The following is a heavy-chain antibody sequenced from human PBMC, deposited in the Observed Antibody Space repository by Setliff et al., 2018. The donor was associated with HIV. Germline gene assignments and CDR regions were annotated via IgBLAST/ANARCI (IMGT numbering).Heavy chain of an antibody. J-gene: IGHJ6*02. V-gene: IGHV1-46*01. CDR2: INPSGGST. CDR1: GYTFTSYY. Sequence: ASVKVSCKASGYTFTSYYMHWVRQAPGQGLEWMGIINPSGGSTSYAQKFQGRVTMTRDTSTSTVYMELSSLRAEDTAVYYCAREEGGLYGMDVWGQGTTVTVSS. CDR3: AREEGGLYGMDV. D-gene: IGHD3-16*01.